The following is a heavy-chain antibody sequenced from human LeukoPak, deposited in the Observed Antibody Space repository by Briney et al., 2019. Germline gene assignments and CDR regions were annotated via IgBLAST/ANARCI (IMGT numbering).Heavy chain of an antibody. V-gene: IGHV3-23*01. J-gene: IGHJ4*02. CDR3: AKKLSGSCKGFDY. CDR2: IRDSGGTV. D-gene: IGHD1-26*01. Sequence: GGSLRLSCAASGFTFSSYAMSWVRQAPGKGLEWVSGIRDSGGTVYYADSVKGRFTISRDNSKNSLYLQMNSLRAKDTAVYYCAKKLSGSCKGFDYWGQGTLVTVSS. CDR1: GFTFSSYA.